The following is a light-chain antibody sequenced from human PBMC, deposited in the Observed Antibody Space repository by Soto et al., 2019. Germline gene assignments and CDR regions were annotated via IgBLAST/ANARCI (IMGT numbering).Light chain of an antibody. CDR1: SSDVGGYNY. V-gene: IGLV2-14*01. CDR3: SSYTSISLWV. J-gene: IGLJ3*02. CDR2: VVS. Sequence: QSALTRPASGSGSLGQSITISCTGTSSDVGGYNYVSWYQQHPGKAPKLRIYVVSNRPSGVSNRFSGSKFGNTASVTISGLQAEDEADYYCSSYTSISLWVFGGGTKLTVL.